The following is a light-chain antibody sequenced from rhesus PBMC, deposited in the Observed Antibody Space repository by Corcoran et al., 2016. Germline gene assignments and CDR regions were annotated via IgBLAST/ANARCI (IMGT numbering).Light chain of an antibody. CDR2: GVS. J-gene: IGLJ1*01. CDR1: SSDVGGYKY. Sequence: QAAPTQPPSVSGFPGQSVNISCTGTSSDVGGYKYVSWYQQHPGKAPKLMIYGVSKRPSGVCDRFSGSKSGNTASLTISGLQAEDEADYYCCSYTTSSTFIFGAGTRLTVL. CDR3: CSYTTSSTFI. V-gene: IGLV2S7*01.